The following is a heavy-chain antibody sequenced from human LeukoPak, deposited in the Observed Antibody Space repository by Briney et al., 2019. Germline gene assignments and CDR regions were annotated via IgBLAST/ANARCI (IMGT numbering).Heavy chain of an antibody. D-gene: IGHD2-2*01. CDR2: IYYSGST. CDR1: GGSISSNSYY. V-gene: IGHV4-39*07. J-gene: IGHJ4*02. Sequence: SETLSLTCTVSGGSISSNSYYWGWIRQPPGKGLEWIGSIYYSGSTYYNPSLKSRVTISVDTSKNQFSLKLNSVTAADTAVFYCARGNPTSRYYFDYWGQGTLVTVSS. CDR3: ARGNPTSRYYFDY.